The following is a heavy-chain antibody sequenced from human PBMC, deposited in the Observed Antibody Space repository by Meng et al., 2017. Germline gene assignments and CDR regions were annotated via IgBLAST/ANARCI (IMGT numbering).Heavy chain of an antibody. CDR1: GDRVPSNSAA. CDR2: TYYRSKWYN. J-gene: IGHJ4*02. CDR3: ARAYCSGGSCEFDY. D-gene: IGHD2-15*01. Sequence: QVQPQQPGPVLCKPPQHPSPTCASSGDRVPSNSAAWNWIRQSPSRGLEWLGRTYYRSKWYNEYTVSVKSRITINPDTSKNQFSLQLNSVTPEDTAVYYCARAYCSGGSCEFDYWGQGTLVTVSS. V-gene: IGHV6-1*01.